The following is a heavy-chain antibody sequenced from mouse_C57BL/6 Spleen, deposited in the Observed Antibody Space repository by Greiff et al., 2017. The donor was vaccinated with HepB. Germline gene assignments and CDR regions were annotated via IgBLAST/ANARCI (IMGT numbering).Heavy chain of an antibody. D-gene: IGHD2-14*01. Sequence: QVQLQQPGAELVKPGASVKMSCKASGYTFTSYWITWVKQRPGQGLEWIGDIYPGSGSTNYNEKFKSKATLTVDTSSSTAYMQLSSLTSEDSAVYYCARIGYEDPFFDYWGQGTTLTVSS. CDR3: ARIGYEDPFFDY. V-gene: IGHV1-55*01. J-gene: IGHJ2*01. CDR1: GYTFTSYW. CDR2: IYPGSGST.